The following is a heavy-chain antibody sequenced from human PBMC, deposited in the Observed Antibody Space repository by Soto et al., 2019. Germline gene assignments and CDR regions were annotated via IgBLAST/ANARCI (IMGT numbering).Heavy chain of an antibody. CDR2: ISSSGSTA. V-gene: IGHV3-48*03. CDR1: GFTFSRFE. J-gene: IGHJ4*02. D-gene: IGHD3-10*01. CDR3: TRAAWFPYLSFY. Sequence: GGSLRLSCAASGFTFSRFELHWVRQAPGKGLGWISYISSSGSTAYYASSVEGRFTISRDNANNSVYLQMDSLRAEDTALYYCTRAAWFPYLSFYWGQGALVTVSS.